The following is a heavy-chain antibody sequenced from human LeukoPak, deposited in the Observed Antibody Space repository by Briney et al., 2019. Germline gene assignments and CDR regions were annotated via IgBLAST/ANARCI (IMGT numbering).Heavy chain of an antibody. CDR1: GGSISSGSYY. D-gene: IGHD6-13*01. CDR2: IYTSGST. CDR3: ASTDIAAAGRGAGLDY. J-gene: IGHJ4*02. V-gene: IGHV4-61*02. Sequence: SETLSLTCTVSGGSISSGSYYWSWIRQPAGKGLEWIGRIYTSGSTNYNPSLKSRVTTSVDTSKNQFSLKLSSVTAADTAVYYCASTDIAAAGRGAGLDYWGQGTLVTVSS.